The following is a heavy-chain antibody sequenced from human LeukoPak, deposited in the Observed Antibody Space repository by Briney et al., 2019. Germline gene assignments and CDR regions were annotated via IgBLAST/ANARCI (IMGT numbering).Heavy chain of an antibody. CDR2: NNHSRSP. CDR1: GGSFSGCY. Sequence: SETLSLTCAVSGGSFSGCYCSWIRQPPGKGLQWIGENNHSRSPNYNPPLKSRVTISVDTSKNQFSLQLSSVTAADTAVYYCARGLAAGYYYYYYGMDVWGQGTTVTVSS. J-gene: IGHJ6*02. D-gene: IGHD6-13*01. CDR3: ARGLAAGYYYYYYGMDV. V-gene: IGHV4-34*01.